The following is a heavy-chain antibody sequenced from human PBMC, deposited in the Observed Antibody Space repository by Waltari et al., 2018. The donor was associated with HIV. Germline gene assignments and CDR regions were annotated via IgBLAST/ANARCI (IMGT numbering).Heavy chain of an antibody. CDR2: ISGSGSTT. V-gene: IGHV3-23*01. CDR3: AKGAFDMVVVSALDS. J-gene: IGHJ5*01. D-gene: IGHD2-21*01. Sequence: EVQLLESGGGLVQPGGSLRLSCAASGFTFSSYAMSWVRQAPGKGCQWVSIISGSGSTTYSADSVKGRVTISRDNSENTLYLQINSLRAEDTAVYYCAKGAFDMVVVSALDSWGHGTLVTVSS. CDR1: GFTFSSYA.